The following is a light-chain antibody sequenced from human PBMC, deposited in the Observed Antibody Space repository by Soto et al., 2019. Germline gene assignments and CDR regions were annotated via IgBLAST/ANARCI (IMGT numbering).Light chain of an antibody. J-gene: IGKJ5*01. CDR3: QQLNTYPIT. Sequence: QLTQSPSTLSASVGDRVAITCQASQGISSYLAWYQKKPGKAPNLLIYAASTLQSGVPSRFSGSGSGTDFTLTISSLQPEDFATYYCQQLNTYPITLGQGTRLEIK. CDR2: AAS. V-gene: IGKV1-9*01. CDR1: QGISSY.